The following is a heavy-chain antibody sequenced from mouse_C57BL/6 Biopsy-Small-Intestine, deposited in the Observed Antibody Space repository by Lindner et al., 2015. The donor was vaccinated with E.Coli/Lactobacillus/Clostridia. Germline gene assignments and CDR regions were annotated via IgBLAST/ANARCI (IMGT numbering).Heavy chain of an antibody. Sequence: VQLQESGPELVKPGASVKISCKASGYSFTGYYMNWVKQSPEKSLEWIGEINPSTGGTTYNQKFKAKATLTVDKSSSTAYMEFRSLTSEDTAVYYCARPKYYGSSYAYAMDYWGQGTSVTVSS. CDR3: ARPKYYGSSYAYAMDY. J-gene: IGHJ4*01. CDR2: INPSTGGT. CDR1: GYSFTGYY. D-gene: IGHD1-1*01. V-gene: IGHV1-42*01.